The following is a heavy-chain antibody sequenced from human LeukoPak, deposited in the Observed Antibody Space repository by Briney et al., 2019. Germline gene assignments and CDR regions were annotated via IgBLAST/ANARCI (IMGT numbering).Heavy chain of an antibody. CDR3: ANGGNPPSAFDI. Sequence: ASVKVSCKASGGTFSSYAISWVRQAPGQGLEWMGGIIPIFGTANYAQKFQGRVTITTDESTSTAYMELSSLRSEDTAVYYCANGGNPPSAFDIWGQGTMVTASS. CDR1: GGTFSSYA. V-gene: IGHV1-69*05. CDR2: IIPIFGTA. J-gene: IGHJ3*02. D-gene: IGHD4-23*01.